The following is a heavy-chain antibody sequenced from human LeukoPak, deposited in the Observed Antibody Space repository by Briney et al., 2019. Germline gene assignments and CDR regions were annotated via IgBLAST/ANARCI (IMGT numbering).Heavy chain of an antibody. V-gene: IGHV1-2*02. Sequence: ASVKVSCKTSGYTFSTYDINWVRQASGQGLEWMGWINPNSGGTNYAQKFQGRVTMTRDTSISTAYMELSRLRSDDTAVYFCARVGKYCSSISCFVGENWFDPWGQGTLVTVSS. J-gene: IGHJ5*02. CDR3: ARVGKYCSSISCFVGENWFDP. CDR1: GYTFSTYD. CDR2: INPNSGGT. D-gene: IGHD2-2*01.